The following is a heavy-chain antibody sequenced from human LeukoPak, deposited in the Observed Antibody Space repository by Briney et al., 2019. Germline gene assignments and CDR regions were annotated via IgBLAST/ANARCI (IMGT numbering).Heavy chain of an antibody. CDR1: GFTFSSYG. Sequence: PGGSLRLSCAASGFTFSSYGMHWVRQAPGKGLEWVAVIWYVGSNKYYADSVKGRFTISRDNSKNTLYLQMNSLRAEDTAVYYCARGQGCSSTSCYTDYFDYWGQGTLVTVSS. J-gene: IGHJ4*02. V-gene: IGHV3-33*01. CDR3: ARGQGCSSTSCYTDYFDY. D-gene: IGHD2-2*02. CDR2: IWYVGSNK.